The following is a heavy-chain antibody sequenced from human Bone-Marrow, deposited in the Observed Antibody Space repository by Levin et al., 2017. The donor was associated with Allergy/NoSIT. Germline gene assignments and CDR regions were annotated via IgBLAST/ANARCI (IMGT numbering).Heavy chain of an antibody. CDR2: IWYDGSNK. CDR1: GFTFSSYG. CDR3: ARDSLSREFGFDP. J-gene: IGHJ5*02. D-gene: IGHD2/OR15-2a*01. V-gene: IGHV3-33*01. Sequence: PGGSLRLSCAASGFTFSSYGMHWVRQAPGKGLEWVAVIWYDGSNKYYADSVKGRFTISRDNSKNTLYLQMNSLRAEDTAVYYCARDSLSREFGFDPWGQGTLVTVSS.